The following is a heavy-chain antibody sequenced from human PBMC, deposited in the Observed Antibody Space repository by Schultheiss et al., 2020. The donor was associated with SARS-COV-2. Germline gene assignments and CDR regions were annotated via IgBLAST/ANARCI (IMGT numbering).Heavy chain of an antibody. D-gene: IGHD3-10*01. V-gene: IGHV2-5*02. CDR2: IYWDDDK. CDR3: ARTLYYYGSGSYSSPYYYYGIDV. CDR1: GFSLSTSGVG. Sequence: SGPTLVKTTQTLTLTCTFSGFSLSTSGVGVGWIRQPPGKALEWLALIYWDDDKRYSPSLKSRLTITKDTSKNQVVLTMTNMDPVDTATYYCARTLYYYGSGSYSSPYYYYGIDVWGQGTALTVSS. J-gene: IGHJ6*02.